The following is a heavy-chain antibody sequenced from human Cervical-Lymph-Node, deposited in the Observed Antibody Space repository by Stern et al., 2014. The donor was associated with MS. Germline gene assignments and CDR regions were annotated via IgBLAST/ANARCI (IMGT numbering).Heavy chain of an antibody. J-gene: IGHJ6*02. V-gene: IGHV1-24*01. CDR1: GYTLSEIS. Sequence: QVQLMQSGAEVKKPGASVKVSCKVSGYTLSEISMHWVRQAPGKGLEWMGGFDPEHGETRYAQKFQGRVTMAEDRSTDTAYMELSSLRSEDTAVYYCATHRGRVTYYYGVDVWGQGTTVTVSS. CDR3: ATHRGRVTYYYGVDV. CDR2: FDPEHGET. D-gene: IGHD2-21*02.